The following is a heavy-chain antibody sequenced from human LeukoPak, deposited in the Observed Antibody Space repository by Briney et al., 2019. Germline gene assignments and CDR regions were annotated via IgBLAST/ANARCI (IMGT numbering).Heavy chain of an antibody. J-gene: IGHJ4*02. D-gene: IGHD3-3*01. CDR2: IYTSGST. V-gene: IGHV4-61*02. Sequence: SETLSLTCTVSGGSISSGSYYWSWIRQPAGKGLEWIGRIYTSGSTNYSPSLKSRVTISVDTSKNQFSLKLSSVTAADTAVYYCARERDDFWSGYYPNDYWGQGTLVTVSS. CDR3: ARERDDFWSGYYPNDY. CDR1: GGSISSGSYY.